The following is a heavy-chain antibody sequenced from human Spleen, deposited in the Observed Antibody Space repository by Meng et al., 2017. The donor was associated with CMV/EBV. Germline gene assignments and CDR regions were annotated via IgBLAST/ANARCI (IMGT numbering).Heavy chain of an antibody. J-gene: IGHJ4*02. D-gene: IGHD3-3*01. CDR2: IKEDGSMK. CDR1: GFSFSDYS. V-gene: IGHV3-7*04. CDR3: ARASSGYYMNY. Sequence: GGSLRLSCTASGFSFSDYSMSWLRQAPGRGLEWVANIKEDGSMKYYVDSVKGRFTISRDNAKKSLYLQMHSLRPEDTAVYYCARASSGYYMNYWGQGTLVTVSS.